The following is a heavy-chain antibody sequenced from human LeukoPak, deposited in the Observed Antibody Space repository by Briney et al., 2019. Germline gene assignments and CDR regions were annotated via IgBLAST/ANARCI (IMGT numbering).Heavy chain of an antibody. CDR2: INPNSGGT. D-gene: IGHD4-17*01. CDR1: GYTFTGYY. Sequence: ASVKVSCKASGYTFTGYYMHWVRQAPGQGLEWMGWINPNSGGTNYAQKFQGRVTMTRDTSISTAYMELSRLRSDDTAVYYCARERGYGVGAFDIWGQGTMVTVSS. CDR3: ARERGYGVGAFDI. V-gene: IGHV1-2*02. J-gene: IGHJ3*02.